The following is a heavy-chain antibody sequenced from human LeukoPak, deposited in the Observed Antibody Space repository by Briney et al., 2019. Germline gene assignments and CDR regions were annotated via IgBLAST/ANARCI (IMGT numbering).Heavy chain of an antibody. V-gene: IGHV4-34*01. CDR1: GGSFSGYY. J-gene: IGHJ5*02. CDR2: INHSGST. D-gene: IGHD6-19*01. CDR3: ARSGAVAGIRKWFDP. Sequence: EPSETLSLTCAVYGGSFSGYYWSWIRQPPGKGLEWIGEINHSGSTNYNPSLKSRVTISVDTSKNQFSLKLSSVTAADTAVYYCARSGAVAGIRKWFDPWGQGTLVTVSS.